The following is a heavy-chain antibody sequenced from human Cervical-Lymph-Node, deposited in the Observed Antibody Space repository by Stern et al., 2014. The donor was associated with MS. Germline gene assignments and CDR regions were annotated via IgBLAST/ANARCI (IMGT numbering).Heavy chain of an antibody. J-gene: IGHJ5*02. V-gene: IGHV1-69*01. CDR2: ILPVFGAP. Sequence: QMQLVQSGAEVTKPWSSVKVSFKASGGTFSKFARSWVRQAPGQGLEWMGGILPVFGAPTYAQEFRGRVTIPADVSTSTVYLDLSSLRSHDTAVYYCALSSETIDRWHSLGSDLWGQGTLVTVSS. CDR3: ALSSETIDRWHSLGSDL. D-gene: IGHD1-14*01. CDR1: GGTFSKFA.